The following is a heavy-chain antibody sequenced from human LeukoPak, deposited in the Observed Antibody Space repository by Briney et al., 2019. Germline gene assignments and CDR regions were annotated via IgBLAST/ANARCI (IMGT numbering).Heavy chain of an antibody. Sequence: GASVKVSCEASGYTFTSYGISGVRQSPGQGREWRGWISAYNGDTNYAQKLQGRVTMTTDTSPSTAYMELRSLRSDDTAVYYCARDRGYSSSRWFDTWGQGTLVTVSS. J-gene: IGHJ5*02. CDR3: ARDRGYSSSRWFDT. D-gene: IGHD6-6*01. V-gene: IGHV1-18*01. CDR1: GYTFTSYG. CDR2: ISAYNGDT.